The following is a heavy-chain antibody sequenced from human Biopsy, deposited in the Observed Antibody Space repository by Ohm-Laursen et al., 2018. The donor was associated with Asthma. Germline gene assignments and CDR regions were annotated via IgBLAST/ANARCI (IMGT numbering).Heavy chain of an antibody. CDR3: ASDFPKDYVRYNFQF. CDR2: HDQEEGGT. Sequence: ASVKASCKISGYSLTDLSMHWVRQAPGQGLEWMGGHDQEEGGTVNARRFQGRVTMTEDTSTDTAYMELSSLSSDDTAVYYCASDFPKDYVRYNFQFWGQGTLVTVSS. V-gene: IGHV1-24*01. J-gene: IGHJ4*02. D-gene: IGHD4-17*01. CDR1: GYSLTDLS.